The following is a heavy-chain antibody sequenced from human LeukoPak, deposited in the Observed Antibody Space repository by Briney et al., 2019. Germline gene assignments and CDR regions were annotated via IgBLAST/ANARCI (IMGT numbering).Heavy chain of an antibody. Sequence: GGSLRLSCAASGFIVSSNYMSWVRQAPGKGLEWVSVIYSDGSTYYADSVKGRLTISRDNSKNTLYLQMNSLRVEDTAVYFCARVTEYSSFQNWFDPWGQGTLVTVSS. CDR1: GFIVSSNY. J-gene: IGHJ5*02. CDR3: ARVTEYSSFQNWFDP. CDR2: IYSDGST. V-gene: IGHV3-53*01. D-gene: IGHD6-6*01.